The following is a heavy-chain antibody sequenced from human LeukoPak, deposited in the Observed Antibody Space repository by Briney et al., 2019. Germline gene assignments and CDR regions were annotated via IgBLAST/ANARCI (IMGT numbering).Heavy chain of an antibody. CDR2: ISSGGVGT. CDR1: GFTFSSYA. Sequence: GGSLRLSCAASGFTFSSYAMSWVRQAPGKGLEWVSAISSGGVGTYYADSVKGRFTISRDNSKNTLYLQMNSRRAEDTTVYYCAKKGLVGTTDLRAFDYWGQGTLVTVSS. CDR3: AKKGLVGTTDLRAFDY. J-gene: IGHJ4*02. V-gene: IGHV3-23*01. D-gene: IGHD1-26*01.